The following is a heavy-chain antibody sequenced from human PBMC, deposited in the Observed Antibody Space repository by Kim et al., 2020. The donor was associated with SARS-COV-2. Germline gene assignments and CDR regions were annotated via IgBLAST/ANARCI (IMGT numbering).Heavy chain of an antibody. J-gene: IGHJ4*02. CDR2: IYYSGST. Sequence: SETLSLTCTVSGGSISSYYWRWIRQPPGKGLEWIGYIYYSGSTNDNPSLKSRVTISVDTSKNQFSLKLSSVTAADTAVYYCARYPPYYYDSSGYPISLYYFDYWGQGTLVTVSS. CDR1: GGSISSYY. D-gene: IGHD3-22*01. V-gene: IGHV4-59*01. CDR3: ARYPPYYYDSSGYPISLYYFDY.